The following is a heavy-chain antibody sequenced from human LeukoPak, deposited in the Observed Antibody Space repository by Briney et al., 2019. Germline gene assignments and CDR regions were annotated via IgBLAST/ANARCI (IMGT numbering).Heavy chain of an antibody. CDR2: ISSSGSAK. CDR3: ARGGLSIMGY. V-gene: IGHV3-48*01. D-gene: IGHD2/OR15-2a*01. J-gene: IGHJ4*02. CDR1: GITFSSYS. Sequence: GGSLRLSCGASGITFSSYSMNWVRQAPGKGLEWVSYISSSGSAKYYADSVKGRFTISRDNARNSLYLQMNSLRAEDTAVYFCARGGLSIMGYWGQGTLVTVSS.